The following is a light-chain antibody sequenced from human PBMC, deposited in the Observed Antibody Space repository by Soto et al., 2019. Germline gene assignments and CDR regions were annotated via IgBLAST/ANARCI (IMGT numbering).Light chain of an antibody. CDR1: QSISSY. J-gene: IGKJ5*01. V-gene: IGKV1-39*01. CDR3: QQANSISIT. CDR2: AAS. Sequence: DIQMTQSPSSLSAXVGXXXXIXXXASQSISSYLNWYQQKPGKAPKLLIYAASSLQSGVPSRFSGSGSGTDFTLTITSLQPEDFATYYCQQANSISITFGQGTRLEIK.